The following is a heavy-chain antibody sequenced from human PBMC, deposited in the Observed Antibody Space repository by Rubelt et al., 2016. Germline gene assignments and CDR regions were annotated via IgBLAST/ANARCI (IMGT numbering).Heavy chain of an antibody. CDR3: ARDGLASWYYFDY. Sequence: QVHLVQSGTEIKKPGASVKVSCKASGYSFTNYGVSWVRQAPGQGLEWMGWISVYNGNTNSAQKFQGRVTMTTDTSTSTAYMELRSLGSDDTAVYYCARDGLASWYYFDYWGQGTLVTVSS. CDR2: ISVYNGNT. V-gene: IGHV1-18*01. J-gene: IGHJ4*02. D-gene: IGHD3-3*02. CDR1: GYSFTNYG.